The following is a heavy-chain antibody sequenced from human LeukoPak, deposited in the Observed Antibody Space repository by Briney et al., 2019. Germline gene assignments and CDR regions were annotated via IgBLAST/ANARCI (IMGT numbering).Heavy chain of an antibody. CDR2: INTNTGNP. J-gene: IGHJ4*02. CDR3: ARGVMINYDFWSGYRNPRGGPEFDY. D-gene: IGHD3-3*01. Sequence: VASVKVSCKASGYTFTSYAMNWVRQAPGQGLEWMGWINTNTGNPTYAQGFTGRFVFSLGTSVSTAYLQISSLKAEDTAVYYCARGVMINYDFWSGYRNPRGGPEFDYWGQGTLVTVSS. CDR1: GYTFTSYA. V-gene: IGHV7-4-1*02.